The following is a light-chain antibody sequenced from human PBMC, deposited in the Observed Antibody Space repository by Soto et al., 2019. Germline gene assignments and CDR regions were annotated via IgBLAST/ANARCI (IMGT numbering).Light chain of an antibody. CDR1: QSISPD. J-gene: IGKJ2*01. CDR2: ATS. CDR3: QKDHSAPLT. V-gene: IGKV3-15*01. Sequence: EVEMTQSPSTLSALVGERATISCRASQSISPDLAWYQQKPGQAPKLLIYATSTWHTGVPSRFSGSGSGSDFTLTINGLQSEDVGVYYCQKDHSAPLTFGEGTRLDIK.